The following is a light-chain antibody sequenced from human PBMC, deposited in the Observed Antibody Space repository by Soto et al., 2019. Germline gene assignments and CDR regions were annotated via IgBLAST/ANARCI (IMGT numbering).Light chain of an antibody. Sequence: IVLTHSPAPLPLSPRERATLSCSDSRSFSSYLAWYQQKPGQAPRLLIYDASNRATGIPARFSGSGSGTDFTLTISSLEPEDFAVYYCQQRSNWPPGLTFGGGTKVDIK. CDR3: QQRSNWPPGLT. CDR1: RSFSSY. J-gene: IGKJ4*01. CDR2: DAS. V-gene: IGKV3-11*01.